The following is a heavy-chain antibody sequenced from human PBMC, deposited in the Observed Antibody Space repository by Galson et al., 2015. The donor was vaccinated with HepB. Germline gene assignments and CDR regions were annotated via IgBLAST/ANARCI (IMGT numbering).Heavy chain of an antibody. CDR1: GFTFDDYA. Sequence: SLRLSCAASGFTFDDYAMHWVRQAPGKGLEWVSGISWNSGSIGYADSVKGRFTISRDNAKNSLYLQMNSLRAEDTALYYCAKGATFLRVSYYFDYWGQGTLVTVSS. J-gene: IGHJ4*02. CDR3: AKGATFLRVSYYFDY. V-gene: IGHV3-9*01. D-gene: IGHD2/OR15-2a*01. CDR2: ISWNSGSI.